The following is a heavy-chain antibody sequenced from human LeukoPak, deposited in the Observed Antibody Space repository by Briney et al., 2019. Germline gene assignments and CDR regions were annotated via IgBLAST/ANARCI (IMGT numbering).Heavy chain of an antibody. V-gene: IGHV3-33*01. CDR3: ARVNVEMATIGWLDP. CDR2: IRYDGANK. D-gene: IGHD5-24*01. Sequence: GRSLRLSCAASGFTFSNYGMHWVRQAPGKGLEWVAVIRYDGANKYYADSVRGRFTISRDNSKNTLYLQMSSLRADDTAVYYCARVNVEMATIGWLDPWGQGTLVTVSS. CDR1: GFTFSNYG. J-gene: IGHJ5*02.